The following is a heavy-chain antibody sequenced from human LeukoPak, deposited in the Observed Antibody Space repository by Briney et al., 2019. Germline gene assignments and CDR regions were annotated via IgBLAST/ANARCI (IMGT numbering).Heavy chain of an antibody. J-gene: IGHJ4*02. CDR3: ARDRSSGWYPFDY. D-gene: IGHD6-19*01. CDR1: GYTFTNYY. Sequence: AASVKVSCKASGYTFTNYYMHWVRQAPGQGLEWMGIINPSGGSTSYAQKFQGRVTMTRDTSTSTVYMELSSLRSEDTAVYYCARDRSSGWYPFDYWGQGTLSPSPQ. CDR2: INPSGGST. V-gene: IGHV1-46*01.